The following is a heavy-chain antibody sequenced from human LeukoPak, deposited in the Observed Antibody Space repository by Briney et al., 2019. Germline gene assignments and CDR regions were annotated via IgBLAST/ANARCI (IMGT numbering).Heavy chain of an antibody. Sequence: SETLSLTCTVSGGSISSSSYYWGWIRQPPGKGLEWIGSIYYSGSTYYNPSLKSRVTISVDTSKNQFSLKLSSVTAADTAVYYCARVLLWFGEPRNWFDSWGQGTLVTVSS. CDR3: ARVLLWFGEPRNWFDS. CDR1: GGSISSSSYY. V-gene: IGHV4-39*01. D-gene: IGHD3-10*01. J-gene: IGHJ5*01. CDR2: IYYSGST.